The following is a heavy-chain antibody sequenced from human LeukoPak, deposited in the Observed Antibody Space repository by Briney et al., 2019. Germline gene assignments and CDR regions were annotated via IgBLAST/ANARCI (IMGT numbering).Heavy chain of an antibody. D-gene: IGHD2-21*01. CDR1: GFIFNNYA. Sequence: GGSVSLSCPSSGFIFNNYAMRWVRQPPGRGLAGVSTISQGGGSSYYADSVKGGFTVSRHNSKNTLYLPIDSQSAGDGAVSFCARLVIPSHSRWFAPWGQGTLVTVSS. J-gene: IGHJ5*02. CDR2: ISQGGGSS. V-gene: IGHV3-23*01. CDR3: ARLVIPSHSRWFAP.